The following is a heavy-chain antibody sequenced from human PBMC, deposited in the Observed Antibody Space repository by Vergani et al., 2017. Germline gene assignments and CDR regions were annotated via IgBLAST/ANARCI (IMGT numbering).Heavy chain of an antibody. J-gene: IGHJ4*02. CDR1: GGTFSSYA. CDR2: FIPILGIA. D-gene: IGHD3-10*01. Sequence: QVQLVQSGAEVKKPGSSVKVSCKASGGTFSSYAISWVRQAPGQGREWMGRFIPILGIANYAQKLQGRVTSTADKSTSTAYMELSSLRSGDAAVYYCARGCGGNYCGSGRGYWGQGTLVTVSS. V-gene: IGHV1-69*04. CDR3: ARGCGGNYCGSGRGY.